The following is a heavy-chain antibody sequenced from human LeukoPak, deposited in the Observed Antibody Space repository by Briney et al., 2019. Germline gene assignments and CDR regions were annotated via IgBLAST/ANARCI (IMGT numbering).Heavy chain of an antibody. V-gene: IGHV5-51*01. D-gene: IGHD1-26*01. J-gene: IGHJ4*02. Sequence: PGEPLKISCKGSGYSFTNYWIGWVRQMPGKGLEWMGIIYPGDSDTRYSPSFQGQVTISADKSISTAYLQWSSLKASDTAMYYCARVGARWGDYFDYWGQGTLVTVSS. CDR2: IYPGDSDT. CDR1: GYSFTNYW. CDR3: ARVGARWGDYFDY.